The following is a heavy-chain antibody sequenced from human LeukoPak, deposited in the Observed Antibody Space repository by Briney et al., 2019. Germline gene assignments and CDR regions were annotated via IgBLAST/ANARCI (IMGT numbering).Heavy chain of an antibody. Sequence: SGGSLRLSCAASGFTFSDYGIHWVRQAPGKGLEWVAVLSPHANYGYYADSVQGRFAISRDDSKNTVYLQMNSLRDEETAVYYCARDWIDRSLDYWGLGTLVTVSS. V-gene: IGHV3-33*01. D-gene: IGHD2-2*03. J-gene: IGHJ4*02. CDR1: GFTFSDYG. CDR3: ARDWIDRSLDY. CDR2: LSPHANYG.